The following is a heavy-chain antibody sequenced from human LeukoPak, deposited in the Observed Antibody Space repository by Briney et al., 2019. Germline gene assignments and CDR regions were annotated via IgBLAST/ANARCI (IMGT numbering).Heavy chain of an antibody. V-gene: IGHV3-21*01. CDR3: ARDYDFWSGYSSHDAFDI. D-gene: IGHD3-3*01. CDR1: GFTFSNYP. CDR2: ISSSSSYI. Sequence: PGGSLRLSCAASGFTFSNYPMSWVRQAPGKGLEWVSSISSSSSYIYYADSVKGRFPISRDNAKNSLYLQMNSLRAEDTAVYYCARDYDFWSGYSSHDAFDIWGQGTMVTVSS. J-gene: IGHJ3*02.